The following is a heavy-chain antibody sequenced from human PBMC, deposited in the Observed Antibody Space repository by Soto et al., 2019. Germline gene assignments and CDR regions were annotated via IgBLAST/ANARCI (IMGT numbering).Heavy chain of an antibody. Sequence: QLVQSGAEVKKPGASVKVSCKASGYTFTAHFIHWVRQAPGQGFEWVGWINTSTGGPNYAEKFEGRVTMTRDTSTNTAYMELNGLTSDDTAVYYCAKDGPTHPRDIIVWSGEFFSWGQGTLVSVSS. V-gene: IGHV1-2*02. CDR2: INTSTGGP. CDR1: GYTFTAHF. D-gene: IGHD3-10*01. J-gene: IGHJ4*02. CDR3: AKDGPTHPRDIIVWSGEFFS.